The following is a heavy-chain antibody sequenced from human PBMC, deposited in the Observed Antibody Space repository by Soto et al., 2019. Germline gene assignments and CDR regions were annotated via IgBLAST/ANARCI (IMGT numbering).Heavy chain of an antibody. Sequence: VQLVESGGGLVQPGGSLRLSCAASGFTFSSYSMNWVRQAPGKGLEWVSYISSSSSTIYYADSVKGRFTISRDNAKNSLYLQMNSLRDEDTAVYYCARDLEIVALRVFTYFDLWGRGTLVTVSS. CDR2: ISSSSSTI. CDR1: GFTFSSYS. J-gene: IGHJ2*01. D-gene: IGHD3-22*01. V-gene: IGHV3-48*02. CDR3: ARDLEIVALRVFTYFDL.